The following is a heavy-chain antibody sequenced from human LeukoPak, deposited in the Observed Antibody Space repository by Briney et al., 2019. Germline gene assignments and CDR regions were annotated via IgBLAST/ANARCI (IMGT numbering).Heavy chain of an antibody. CDR3: ARGYANFDY. J-gene: IGHJ4*02. CDR1: GGSFSGYY. V-gene: IGHV4-34*01. Sequence: PSETLSLTCAVYGGSFSGYYWSWIRQPPGKGQEWIGEINHSGSTNYNPSLKSRVTISVDTSKNQFSLKLSSVTAADTAVYYCARGYANFDYWGQGTLVTVSS. CDR2: INHSGST. D-gene: IGHD2-8*01.